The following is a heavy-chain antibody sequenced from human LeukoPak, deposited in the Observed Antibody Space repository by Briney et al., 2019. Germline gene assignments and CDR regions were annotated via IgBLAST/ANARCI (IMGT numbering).Heavy chain of an antibody. Sequence: GGSLRLSCAASGFTFSSYGMHWVRQAPGKGLEWVSSISSSSSYIFYADSLKGRFTISRDNAKNSLYLQMNSLRAEDTAVYYCAREQSLYSSGWLYYFDYWGQGTLVTVSS. J-gene: IGHJ4*02. CDR2: ISSSSSYI. CDR1: GFTFSSYG. CDR3: AREQSLYSSGWLYYFDY. D-gene: IGHD6-19*01. V-gene: IGHV3-21*01.